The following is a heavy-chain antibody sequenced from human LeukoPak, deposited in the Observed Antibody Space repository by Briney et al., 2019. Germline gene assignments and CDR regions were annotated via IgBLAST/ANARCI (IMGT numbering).Heavy chain of an antibody. CDR1: GFTFDDYG. CDR2: INWNGAGT. Sequence: GGSLRLSCATSGFTFDDYGMSWVRQAPGKGLEWVSGINWNGAGTGYADSVRGRFTISRDNAKNSLHLQMNSLRAEDTAVYYCARDGGSSWYFDYWGQGTLATVSS. J-gene: IGHJ4*02. CDR3: ARDGGSSWYFDY. V-gene: IGHV3-20*04. D-gene: IGHD6-13*01.